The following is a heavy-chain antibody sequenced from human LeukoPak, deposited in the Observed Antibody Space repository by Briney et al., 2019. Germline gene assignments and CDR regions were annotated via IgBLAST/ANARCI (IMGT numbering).Heavy chain of an antibody. CDR3: ARDLGDIVVVVAATPRAFDI. D-gene: IGHD2-15*01. V-gene: IGHV1-3*03. J-gene: IGHJ3*02. CDR1: GYTFTSYA. Sequence: ASVKVSCKASGYTFTSYAMHWVRQAPGQRLEWMGWINAGNGNTKYSQEFQGRVTVTRDTSASTAYMELSSLRSEDMAVYYCARDLGDIVVVVAATPRAFDIWGQGTMVTVSS. CDR2: INAGNGNT.